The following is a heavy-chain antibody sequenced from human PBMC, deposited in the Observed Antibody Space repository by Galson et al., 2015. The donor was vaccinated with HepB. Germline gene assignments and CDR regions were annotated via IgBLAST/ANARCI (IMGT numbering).Heavy chain of an antibody. CDR2: IWYDGSNK. V-gene: IGHV3-33*01. CDR3: ARDATRQWLVGPTLTQDIYYYGMDV. CDR1: GFTFSSYG. J-gene: IGHJ6*02. Sequence: SLRLSCAASGFTFSSYGMHWVRQAPGKGLEWVAVIWYDGSNKYYADSVKGRFTISRDNSKNTLYLQMNSLRAEDTAVYYCARDATRQWLVGPTLTQDIYYYGMDVWGQGTTVTVSS. D-gene: IGHD6-19*01.